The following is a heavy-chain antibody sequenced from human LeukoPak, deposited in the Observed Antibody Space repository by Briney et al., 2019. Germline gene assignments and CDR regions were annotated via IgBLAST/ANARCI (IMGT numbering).Heavy chain of an antibody. CDR3: AKGISMSTRDYFDY. D-gene: IGHD2/OR15-2a*01. CDR1: GFTFDDYA. V-gene: IGHV3-9*01. CDR2: ISWNSGSI. Sequence: GGSLRLSCAASGFTFDDYAMHWVRQAPGKGLEWVSGISWNSGSIGYADSVKGRFTISRDNAKNSLYLQMNRLRAEDTALYYCAKGISMSTRDYFDYWGQGTLVTVSS. J-gene: IGHJ4*02.